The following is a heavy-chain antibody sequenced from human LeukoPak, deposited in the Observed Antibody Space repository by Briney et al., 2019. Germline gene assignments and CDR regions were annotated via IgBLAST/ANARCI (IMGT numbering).Heavy chain of an antibody. CDR1: GGTFSSYA. Sequence: SVKVSCKASGGTFSSYAISWGRQDPGQGLEWMGGIIPILGTANYAQKFQGRVTITADESTSTAYMGLSSLRSEDTAVYYCARALDYYDSSGRHAFDIWGQGTMVTVSS. CDR2: IIPILGTA. D-gene: IGHD3-22*01. J-gene: IGHJ3*02. CDR3: ARALDYYDSSGRHAFDI. V-gene: IGHV1-69*01.